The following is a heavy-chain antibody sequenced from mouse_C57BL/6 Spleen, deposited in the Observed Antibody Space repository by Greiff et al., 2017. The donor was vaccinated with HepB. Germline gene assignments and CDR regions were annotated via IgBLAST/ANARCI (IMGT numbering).Heavy chain of an antibody. J-gene: IGHJ4*01. CDR2: IYPGSGST. CDR1: GYTFTSYW. CDR3: ARTAQATNYAMDY. D-gene: IGHD3-2*02. Sequence: VQLQQPGAELVKPGASVKMSCKASGYTFTSYWITWVKQRPGQGLEWIGDIYPGSGSTNYNEKFKSKATLTVDTSSSTAYMQLSSLTSEDSAVYYCARTAQATNYAMDYWGQGTSVTVSS. V-gene: IGHV1-55*01.